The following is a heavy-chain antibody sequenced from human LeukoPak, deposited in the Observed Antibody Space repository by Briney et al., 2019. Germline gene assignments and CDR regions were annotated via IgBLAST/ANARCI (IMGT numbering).Heavy chain of an antibody. CDR2: IWYDGSNK. CDR1: GFTSTGYG. Sequence: GGSLRLSCAASGFTSTGYGMHWVRQAPGKGLQWVAVIWYDGSNKYYADSVKGRFTISRDNSKNTLYLQMNSLRAEDTAVYYCARDSRRGDTYYYDSSGPSYFDYWGQGTLVTVSS. D-gene: IGHD3-22*01. CDR3: ARDSRRGDTYYYDSSGPSYFDY. J-gene: IGHJ4*02. V-gene: IGHV3-33*01.